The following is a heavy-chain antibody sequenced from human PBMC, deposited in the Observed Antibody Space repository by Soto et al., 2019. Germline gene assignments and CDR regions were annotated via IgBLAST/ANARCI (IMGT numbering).Heavy chain of an antibody. CDR2: ISAYNGNT. Sequence: ASVKVSCKASGYTFTSYGVSWVRQAPGQGLEWMGWISAYNGNTNYAQKLQGRVTMTTDTSTSTAYMELRSLRSDDTAVYYCARYLYDILTGFFDYWGQGTLLTVSS. D-gene: IGHD3-9*01. V-gene: IGHV1-18*01. J-gene: IGHJ4*02. CDR1: GYTFTSYG. CDR3: ARYLYDILTGFFDY.